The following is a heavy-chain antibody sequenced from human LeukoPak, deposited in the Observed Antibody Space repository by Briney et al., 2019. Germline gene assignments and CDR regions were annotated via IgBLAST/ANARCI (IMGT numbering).Heavy chain of an antibody. CDR3: AKKDDYYYWSGLDS. CDR2: ISSSGGGT. J-gene: IGHJ4*02. D-gene: IGHD3-3*01. Sequence: GGSLRLSCAASGFTFSNYAMSWVRQAPGKGLEWVSGISSSGGGTYYADSVRGRFTISRDNSKNTLYLQMNSPRAEDTAVYYCAKKDDYYYWSGLDSWGQGTLVTVSS. CDR1: GFTFSNYA. V-gene: IGHV3-23*01.